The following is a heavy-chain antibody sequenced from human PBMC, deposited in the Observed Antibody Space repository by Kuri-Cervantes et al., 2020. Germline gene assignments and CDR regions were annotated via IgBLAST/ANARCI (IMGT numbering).Heavy chain of an antibody. CDR3: ARDSHDIVDY. Sequence: GGSLRLSCAASGFTFSSFSMTWVRQAPGKGLEWVAVIWYDGSNKYYADSVKGRFTISRDNSKNTLYLQMNSLRAEDTAVYYCARDSHDIVDYWGQGTLVTVSS. D-gene: IGHD3-9*01. CDR2: IWYDGSNK. CDR1: GFTFSSFS. J-gene: IGHJ4*02. V-gene: IGHV3-33*08.